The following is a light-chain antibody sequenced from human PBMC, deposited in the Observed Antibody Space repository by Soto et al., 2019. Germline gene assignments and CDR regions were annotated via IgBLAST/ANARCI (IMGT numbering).Light chain of an antibody. J-gene: IGKJ4*01. CDR2: AAS. CDR1: QGISNH. CDR3: QKYNSEGS. Sequence: DIQMTQSPSSLSASVGDRVTITCRASQGISNHLAWYQQKPGKVPKLLIYAASTLQSGVPSRFSGSGSGTDFTLTISSLQPGDVGSYYCQKYNSEGSVGGGTKVEIK. V-gene: IGKV1-27*01.